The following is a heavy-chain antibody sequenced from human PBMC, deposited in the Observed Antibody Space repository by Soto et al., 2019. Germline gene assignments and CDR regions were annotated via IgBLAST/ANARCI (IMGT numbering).Heavy chain of an antibody. Sequence: GGSLRLSCAASGFTFSSYAMHWVRQAPGKGLEWVAVISYDGSNKYYADSVKGRFTISRDNSKNTLYLQMNSLRAEDTAVYYCARDGECSSSSGMDVWGQGTTVTAP. CDR2: ISYDGSNK. CDR3: ARDGECSSSSGMDV. CDR1: GFTFSSYA. V-gene: IGHV3-30-3*01. D-gene: IGHD6-6*01. J-gene: IGHJ6*02.